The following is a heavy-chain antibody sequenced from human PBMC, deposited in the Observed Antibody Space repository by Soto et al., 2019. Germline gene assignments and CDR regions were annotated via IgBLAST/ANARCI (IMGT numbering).Heavy chain of an antibody. D-gene: IGHD5-12*01. CDR3: ARDLGGFPDY. V-gene: IGHV1-18*01. J-gene: IGHJ4*02. CDR1: GYSFTSYG. Sequence: QVQLVQSGAEVKKPGASVKVSCKASGYSFTSYGISWVRQAPGQGLGGMGWFRVNNVNRKYAQKFQGRVTMTTDTSTSTAYMELRSLRSDDTAVYYCARDLGGFPDYWGQGTLVTVSS. CDR2: FRVNNVNR.